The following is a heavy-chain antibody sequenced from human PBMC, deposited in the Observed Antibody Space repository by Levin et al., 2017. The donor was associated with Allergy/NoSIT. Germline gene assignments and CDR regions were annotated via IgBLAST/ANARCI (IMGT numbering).Heavy chain of an antibody. V-gene: IGHV3-30*18. D-gene: IGHD3-10*01. CDR1: GFSFSTYG. CDR3: AKGGDMDV. CDR2: ITSDGSSK. Sequence: GGSLRLSCAASGFSFSTYGIHLVRQAPGKGLEWVALITSDGSSKFFADSVKGRFTISRDNSKNTLHLQMSSLRPEDTAVYYCAKGGDMDVWGQGTTVTVSS. J-gene: IGHJ6*02.